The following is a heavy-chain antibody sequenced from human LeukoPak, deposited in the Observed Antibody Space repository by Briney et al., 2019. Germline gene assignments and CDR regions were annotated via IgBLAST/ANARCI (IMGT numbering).Heavy chain of an antibody. CDR3: ARAPPSGWFDP. D-gene: IGHD6-25*01. V-gene: IGHV4-59*01. CDR2: IYYSGST. J-gene: IGHJ5*02. Sequence: PSETLSLTCTVSGGSIRSYYWSWIRQPPGKGLEWIGYIYYSGSTNYNPSLKSRVTISVDTSKNQFSLKLSSVTAADTAVYYCARAPPSGWFDPWGQGTLVTVSS. CDR1: GGSIRSYY.